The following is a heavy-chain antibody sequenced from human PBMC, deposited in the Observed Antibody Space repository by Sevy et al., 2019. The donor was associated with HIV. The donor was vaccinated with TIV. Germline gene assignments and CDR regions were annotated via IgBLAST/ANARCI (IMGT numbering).Heavy chain of an antibody. CDR3: RGVVAATHSVTAFDY. CDR1: GFTFSNAW. V-gene: IGHV3-15*01. D-gene: IGHD2-15*01. CDR2: IKSKTDGGTT. J-gene: IGHJ4*02. Sequence: GGSLRLSCAASGFTFSNAWMSWVRQAPGKGLEWVGRIKSKTDGGTTDYAAPVKGRFTISRDDSKNTLYLQMNSLKTEDTAVYYCRGVVAATHSVTAFDYWGQGTLVTVSS.